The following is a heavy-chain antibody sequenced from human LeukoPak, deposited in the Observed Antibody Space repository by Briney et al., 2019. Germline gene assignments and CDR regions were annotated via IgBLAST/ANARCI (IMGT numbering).Heavy chain of an antibody. D-gene: IGHD5-24*01. CDR1: GFTFGSYW. Sequence: PGGSLRLSSAASGFTFGSYWMTWVRQAPGKGLEWVANMKQDGSAKYYVDSVKGRFTISRDNAKNSLYLQMNSLRAEDTAVYYCAREGREGYNYPALDFWGQGTLVTVSS. J-gene: IGHJ4*02. V-gene: IGHV3-7*05. CDR2: MKQDGSAK. CDR3: AREGREGYNYPALDF.